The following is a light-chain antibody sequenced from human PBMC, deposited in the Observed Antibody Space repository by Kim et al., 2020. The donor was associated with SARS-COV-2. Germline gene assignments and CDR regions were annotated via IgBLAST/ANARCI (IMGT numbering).Light chain of an antibody. V-gene: IGLV1-44*01. Sequence: QYVLTQPPSASGTPGQRVTISCSGSSSNIGSNNVIWYQQLQGTAPNLLIYSNNQRHSGVPDRFSASKSGTSASLAISGLQSGDEDDYYCAAWDDSLKQGVFGGGTQLTVL. CDR3: AAWDDSLKQGV. CDR1: SSNIGSNN. CDR2: SNN. J-gene: IGLJ3*02.